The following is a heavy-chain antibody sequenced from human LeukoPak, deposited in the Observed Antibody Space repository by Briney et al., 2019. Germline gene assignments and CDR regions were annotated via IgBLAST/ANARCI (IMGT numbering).Heavy chain of an antibody. V-gene: IGHV1-18*01. Sequence: ASVKVSCKASGYTFTSYGISWVRQAPGQGLEWMGWIIAHNGNTNYAQNLRGRVTMTTETSTSTAYMELRSLRSDDTAVYYCARSGSSSDSASDYWGQGTLVTVSS. CDR3: ARSGSSSDSASDY. J-gene: IGHJ4*02. D-gene: IGHD6-6*01. CDR2: IIAHNGNT. CDR1: GYTFTSYG.